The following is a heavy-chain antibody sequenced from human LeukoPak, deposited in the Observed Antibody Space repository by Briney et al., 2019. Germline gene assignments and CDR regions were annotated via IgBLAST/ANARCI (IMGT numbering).Heavy chain of an antibody. CDR1: GFIVSSKC. J-gene: IGHJ4*02. V-gene: IGHV3-66*01. CDR2: IFSGDST. Sequence: GGSLRLSCAASGFIVSSKCMSWVRQAPGKGLEWVSIIFSGDSTYYADSVKGRFTISRDNSKNTVYLQMNSLRAEDTAVYYCARVGAVAAADCWGQGTLATVSS. D-gene: IGHD6-19*01. CDR3: ARVGAVAAADC.